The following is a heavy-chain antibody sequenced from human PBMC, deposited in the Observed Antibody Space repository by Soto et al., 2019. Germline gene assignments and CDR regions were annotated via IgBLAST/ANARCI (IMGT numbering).Heavy chain of an antibody. Sequence: SDTLSLTCTVSGDSVSSGGYYWNWIRQHPGRGLEWLGYIYDSETTYYNPSLESRLSISVDASKSQFSLKVTSVTPADTAVYYCARENFGVIIHDAFDLWGQGTMVTVSS. CDR3: ARENFGVIIHDAFDL. V-gene: IGHV4-31*03. CDR2: IYDSETT. CDR1: GDSVSSGGYY. D-gene: IGHD2-8*01. J-gene: IGHJ3*01.